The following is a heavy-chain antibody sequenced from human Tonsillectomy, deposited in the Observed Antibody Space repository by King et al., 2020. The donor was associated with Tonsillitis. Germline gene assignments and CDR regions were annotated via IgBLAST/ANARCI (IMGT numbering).Heavy chain of an antibody. Sequence: VQLVESGGGVVQPGRSLRLSCAASGFIFSNYTMHWVRQTPGKGLEWVAVISSDGSNKYYANSVKGRFTISRDNSKKTLYLRMNSLRAEDTAVYYCATLLVDSGSSYNNWFDPWGQGTLVTVSS. CDR1: GFIFSNYT. CDR2: ISSDGSNK. D-gene: IGHD3-10*01. CDR3: ATLLVDSGSSYNNWFDP. V-gene: IGHV3-30-3*01. J-gene: IGHJ5*02.